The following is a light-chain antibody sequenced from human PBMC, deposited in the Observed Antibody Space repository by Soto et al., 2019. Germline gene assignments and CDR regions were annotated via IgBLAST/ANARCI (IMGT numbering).Light chain of an antibody. CDR3: QHRAIWPVS. CDR1: QSVSSNF. Sequence: DIVLTQSPGTLSLSPGERATLSCRASQSVSSNFLAWYQQKPGQAPRLLIYDTSIRATGIPARFSGSGSGTDFTLTISSLEPEDFAVYYCQHRAIWPVSFGQGTRLEIK. J-gene: IGKJ5*01. CDR2: DTS. V-gene: IGKV3D-20*02.